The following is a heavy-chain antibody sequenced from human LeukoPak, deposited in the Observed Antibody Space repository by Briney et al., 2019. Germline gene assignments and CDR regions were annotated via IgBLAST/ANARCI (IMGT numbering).Heavy chain of an antibody. Sequence: SETLSLTCTVSGGSISSSSYYWGWIRHPPGKGLEWFGSIYYRGSTYYNPSLKSRFTISVDTSKNQFSLKLSSVTAADTAVYYCARSLSRGVAFDYWAREPWSPSPQ. J-gene: IGHJ4*02. CDR2: IYYRGST. CDR3: ARSLSRGVAFDY. CDR1: GGSISSSSYY. V-gene: IGHV4-39*01. D-gene: IGHD1-26*01.